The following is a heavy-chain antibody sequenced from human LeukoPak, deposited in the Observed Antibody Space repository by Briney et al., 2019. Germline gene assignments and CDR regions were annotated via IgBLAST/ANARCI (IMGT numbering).Heavy chain of an antibody. V-gene: IGHV1-2*02. CDR2: INPNSGGT. CDR3: ARADRLHGGPYLIGP. D-gene: IGHD2-21*01. CDR1: GYSFTDYY. Sequence: ASVKVSCKTSGYSFTDYYMHWVRQAPGQGLEWMGWINPNSGGTSSAQKFQGRVTMTRDTSITTVYMEVSWLTSDDTAIYYCARADRLHGGPYLIGPWGQGTLATVSS. J-gene: IGHJ5*02.